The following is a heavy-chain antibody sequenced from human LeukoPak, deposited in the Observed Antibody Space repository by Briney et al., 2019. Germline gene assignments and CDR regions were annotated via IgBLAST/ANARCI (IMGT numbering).Heavy chain of an antibody. CDR2: ISWNSGSI. D-gene: IGHD1-26*01. V-gene: IGHV3-9*01. Sequence: GRSLRLSCAASGFTFDDYAMHGVRQAPGKGLEWVSGISWNSGSIGYADSVKGRFTISRDNAKNSLYLQMNSLRAEDTALYYCAKSLVGATMGFDYWGQGTLVTVSS. J-gene: IGHJ4*02. CDR1: GFTFDDYA. CDR3: AKSLVGATMGFDY.